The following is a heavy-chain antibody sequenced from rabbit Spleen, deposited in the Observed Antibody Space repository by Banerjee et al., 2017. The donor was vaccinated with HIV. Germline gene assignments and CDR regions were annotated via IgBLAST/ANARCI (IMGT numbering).Heavy chain of an antibody. V-gene: IGHV1S40*01. Sequence: QSLEESGGDLVKPGASLTLTCIASGVSFSGNSYMCWVRQAPGKGLEWVACAYAGSSDSTYSATWAKGRFTISKTSSTTVTLQMTSLTVADTATYFCARDAGTSFSTYGMDLWGPGTLVTVS. CDR2: AYAGSSDST. J-gene: IGHJ6*01. CDR3: ARDAGTSFSTYGMDL. D-gene: IGHD8-1*01. CDR1: GVSFSGNSY.